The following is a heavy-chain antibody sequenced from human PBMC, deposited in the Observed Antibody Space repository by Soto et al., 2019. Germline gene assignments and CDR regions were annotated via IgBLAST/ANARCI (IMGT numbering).Heavy chain of an antibody. J-gene: IGHJ4*02. V-gene: IGHV3-33*01. CDR2: LWSNGITR. CDR1: GFSLSRYG. CDR3: ARDGPHYDSGLLDY. D-gene: IGHD3-22*01. Sequence: QVQVVESGGGVVQPGGSLRLSCTASGFSLSRYGLHWIRQAPGKGLEWVAGLWSNGITRSYADSVKGRFTISRDTSENMLYLQMNSLGAEDTAVYYCARDGPHYDSGLLDYWGQGTLVTVSS.